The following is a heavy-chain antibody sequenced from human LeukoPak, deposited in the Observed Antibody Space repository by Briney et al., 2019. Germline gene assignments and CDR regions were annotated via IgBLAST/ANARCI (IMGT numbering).Heavy chain of an antibody. Sequence: HPGGSLRLSCAASGFTFSNFAMSWVRQAPGKGLEWVSSISGYGGDTYYTDSVKGRFTVSRDNSKNTLYLQMNSLGAEDTAVYYCARDSRTWYQPQLDYWGQGTLVTVSS. CDR3: ARDSRTWYQPQLDY. D-gene: IGHD2-2*01. J-gene: IGHJ4*02. CDR1: GFTFSNFA. CDR2: ISGYGGDT. V-gene: IGHV3-23*01.